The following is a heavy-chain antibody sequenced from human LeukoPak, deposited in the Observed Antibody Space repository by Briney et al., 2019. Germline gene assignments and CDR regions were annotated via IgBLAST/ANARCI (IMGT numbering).Heavy chain of an antibody. J-gene: IGHJ4*02. CDR1: GGSFSGYY. D-gene: IGHD6-6*01. CDR3: ARGRVIAARLRFRRYYFDY. Sequence: SETLSLTCAVYGGSFSGYYWSWIRQPPGKGLEWIGEINHSGSTNYNPSLKSRVTISVDTSKNQFSLKLSSVTAADTAMYYCARGRVIAARLRFRRYYFDYWGQGTLVTVSS. V-gene: IGHV4-34*01. CDR2: INHSGST.